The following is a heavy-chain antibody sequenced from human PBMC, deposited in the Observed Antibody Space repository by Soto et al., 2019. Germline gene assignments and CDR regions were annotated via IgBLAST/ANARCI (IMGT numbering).Heavy chain of an antibody. J-gene: IGHJ4*02. CDR2: ISGNGGSI. Sequence: GGSLRLSCAASGFTFSSYAMNWVRQAPGKGLEWVSGISGNGGSIGYADSVKGRFTISRDNAKNSLYLQMNSLRAEDTALYYCAKDSTEVVVAATFDYWGQGTLVTVSS. V-gene: IGHV3-9*01. CDR1: GFTFSSYA. CDR3: AKDSTEVVVAATFDY. D-gene: IGHD2-15*01.